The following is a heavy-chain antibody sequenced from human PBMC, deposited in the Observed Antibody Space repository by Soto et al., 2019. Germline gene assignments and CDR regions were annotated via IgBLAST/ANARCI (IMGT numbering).Heavy chain of an antibody. V-gene: IGHV1-69*13. CDR1: GGTFSTYA. J-gene: IGHJ5*02. CDR3: ARGIAVAGKRALFEP. Sequence: SVKVSCKASGGTFSTYAISWVRQAPGQGLEWMGGIIPIFGTANYAQKFQGRVTITADESTSTAYMELSSLRSEDTAVYYCARGIAVAGKRALFEPWGQGTLVTVSS. D-gene: IGHD6-19*01. CDR2: IIPIFGTA.